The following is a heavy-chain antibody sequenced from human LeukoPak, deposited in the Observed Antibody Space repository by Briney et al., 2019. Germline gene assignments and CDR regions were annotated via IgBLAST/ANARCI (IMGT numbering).Heavy chain of an antibody. V-gene: IGHV1-3*01. Sequence: ASVKVSCKASGYTFTNYAIHWVRQAPGQRLEWMGWINAGNGNTEYSQNLQDRVTITRDTSATTAYMELSSLRSEDTAVYYCARGSYSYGSGSFMGSDYWGQGTLVTVSS. CDR3: ARGSYSYGSGSFMGSDY. CDR1: GYTFTNYA. D-gene: IGHD3-10*01. CDR2: INAGNGNT. J-gene: IGHJ4*02.